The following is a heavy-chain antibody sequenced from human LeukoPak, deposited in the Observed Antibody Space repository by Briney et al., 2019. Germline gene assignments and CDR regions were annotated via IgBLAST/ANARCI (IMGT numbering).Heavy chain of an antibody. D-gene: IGHD6-13*01. V-gene: IGHV1-2*02. CDR1: GYTFTGYY. CDR3: ARGGGGAAAGIPGGYYYYMDV. J-gene: IGHJ6*03. Sequence: ASVKVSCKASGYTFTGYYMHWVRQAPGQGLEWMGWINPNSGGTNYAQKFQGRVTMTRDTSISTAYMELSRLRSDDTAVYYCARGGGGAAAGIPGGYYYYMDVWGKGTTVTISS. CDR2: INPNSGGT.